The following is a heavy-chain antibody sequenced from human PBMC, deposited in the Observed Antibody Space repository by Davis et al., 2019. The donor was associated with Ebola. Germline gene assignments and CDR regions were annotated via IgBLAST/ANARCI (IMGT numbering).Heavy chain of an antibody. CDR1: GFTFSSYW. V-gene: IGHV3-74*01. CDR3: AKCQSSSWQYDY. CDR2: INSDGSST. J-gene: IGHJ4*02. Sequence: GESLKISCAASGFTFSSYWMHWVRQAPGKGLVWVSRINSDGSSTSYADSVKGRFTISRDNSKNTLYLQMNSLRAEDTAVFYCAKCQSSSWQYDYWGQGTLVTVSS. D-gene: IGHD6-13*01.